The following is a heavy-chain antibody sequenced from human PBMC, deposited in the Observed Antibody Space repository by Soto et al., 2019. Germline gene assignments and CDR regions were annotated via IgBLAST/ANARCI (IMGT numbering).Heavy chain of an antibody. J-gene: IGHJ6*02. V-gene: IGHV1-18*04. D-gene: IGHD3-3*01. CDR3: GRPQRITIFPVAPPICGMDV. Sequence: VASVKVSCKASGYGCSSNGIKWLRPSPGQGLQCMGWISAYNGNKNYEQKLQGRVTMTPDNYTSTADMELRSLRSDDTAVYYSGRPQRITIFPVAPPICGMDVWD. CDR1: GYGCSSNG. CDR2: ISAYNGNK.